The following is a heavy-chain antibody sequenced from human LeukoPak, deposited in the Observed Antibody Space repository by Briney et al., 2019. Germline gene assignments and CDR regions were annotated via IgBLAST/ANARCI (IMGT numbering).Heavy chain of an antibody. CDR2: ISYDGSNK. D-gene: IGHD6-19*01. Sequence: GGSLRLSCAASGFTFSSYGMHWVRQAPGKGLEWVAVISYDGSNKYYADSVKGRFTIPRDNSKNTLYLQMNSLRAEDTAVYYCAKDLDSSGWVPDYWGRGTLVTVSS. V-gene: IGHV3-30*18. CDR1: GFTFSSYG. CDR3: AKDLDSSGWVPDY. J-gene: IGHJ4*02.